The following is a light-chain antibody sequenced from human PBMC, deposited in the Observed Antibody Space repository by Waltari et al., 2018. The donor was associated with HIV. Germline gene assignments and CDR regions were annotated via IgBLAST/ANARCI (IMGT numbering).Light chain of an antibody. J-gene: IGLJ1*01. Sequence: QSVLTQPPSASGTPGQTVTTSCPGGSSDIGTDNVYWYQQLPGMTPTLLIYKSYVRPSGVPDRFAGSMSCPSASLAISGLRSEDEADYYCVGWDSSLSAYVFGAGTKVTVL. CDR1: SSDIGTDN. CDR3: VGWDSSLSAYV. CDR2: KSY. V-gene: IGLV1-47*01.